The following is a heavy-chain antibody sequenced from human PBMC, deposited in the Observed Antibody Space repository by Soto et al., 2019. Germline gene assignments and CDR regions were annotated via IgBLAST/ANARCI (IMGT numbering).Heavy chain of an antibody. CDR3: AKLDSTGYYRPSDY. V-gene: IGHV3-23*01. CDR1: GFTFSNYA. D-gene: IGHD3-22*01. J-gene: IGHJ4*02. Sequence: HPGGSLRLSCAASGFTFSNYAMTWVRQAPGKGLEWVSGISGSGGYTSYTDSVKGRFTISRDNSKNTLWLQMNSLRAEDTAVYYCAKLDSTGYYRPSDYWGQGTLVTVSS. CDR2: ISGSGGYT.